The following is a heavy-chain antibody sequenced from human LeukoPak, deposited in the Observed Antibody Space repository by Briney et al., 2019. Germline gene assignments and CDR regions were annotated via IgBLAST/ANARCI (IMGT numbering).Heavy chain of an antibody. D-gene: IGHD2-2*01. Sequence: SETLSLTCTVSGGSIRSYYWSWIRQPPGKGLEWIGYIYSSGSTNYNPSLKSRVTISVDTSKNQFSLKLSSVTAADTAVYYCARGFLGYCGSTSCYTPLWAFDYWGQGTLVTVSS. CDR2: IYSSGST. CDR3: ARGFLGYCGSTSCYTPLWAFDY. V-gene: IGHV4-59*12. J-gene: IGHJ4*02. CDR1: GGSIRSYY.